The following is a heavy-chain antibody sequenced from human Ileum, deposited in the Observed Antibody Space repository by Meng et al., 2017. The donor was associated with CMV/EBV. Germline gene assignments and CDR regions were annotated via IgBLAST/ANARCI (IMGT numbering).Heavy chain of an antibody. CDR2: ISDDGNNK. CDR1: GVNFSNYG. Sequence: AYGVNFSNYGMHWVRQAPGKGLEWVAVISDDGNNKYYVDSVKGRFTISRDNSKNTLYLQMNSLRADDTAVYYCAKGRGYSYGGGFDYWGQGTLVTVSS. V-gene: IGHV3-30*18. D-gene: IGHD5-18*01. J-gene: IGHJ4*02. CDR3: AKGRGYSYGGGFDY.